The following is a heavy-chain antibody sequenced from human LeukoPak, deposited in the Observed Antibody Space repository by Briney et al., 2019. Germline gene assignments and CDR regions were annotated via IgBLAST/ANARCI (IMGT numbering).Heavy chain of an antibody. CDR1: GFTFSSYG. Sequence: GGSLRLSCAASGFTFSSYGMHWVRQAPGKGLEWVTFIRYDGNNKYFADSVKGRFTISRDNSKNTLYLQMNSLRAEDTAVCYCAKNNLVGATVEAFDIWGQGTMVTVSS. CDR3: AKNNLVGATVEAFDI. V-gene: IGHV3-30*02. CDR2: IRYDGNNK. D-gene: IGHD1-26*01. J-gene: IGHJ3*02.